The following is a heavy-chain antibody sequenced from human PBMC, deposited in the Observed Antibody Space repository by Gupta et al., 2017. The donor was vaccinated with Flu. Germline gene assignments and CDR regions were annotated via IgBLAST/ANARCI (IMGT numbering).Heavy chain of an antibody. CDR2: ISYDGSNK. V-gene: IGHV3-30*03. Sequence: QVQLVESGGGVVQPGRSLRLSCAASGFTFSSYGMHWVRQAPGKGLEWVAVISYDGSNKYYADSVKGRFTISRDNSKNTLYLQMNSLRAEDTAVYYCARDGGLVRGGWFDPWGQGTLVTVSS. CDR1: GFTFSSYG. D-gene: IGHD6-19*01. J-gene: IGHJ5*02. CDR3: ARDGGLVRGGWFDP.